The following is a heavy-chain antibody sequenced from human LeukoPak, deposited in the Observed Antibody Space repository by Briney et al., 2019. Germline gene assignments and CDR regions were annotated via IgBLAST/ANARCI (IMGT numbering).Heavy chain of an antibody. Sequence: GGSLRLSCAASGFSFSSYWMHWVRQAPGKGLVWVSRINGDGSITTYADSVKGRFTNSRDNAKNTLYLQMNCLRAEDTAVYYCTRDLDGSGSYHWFDPWGQGTLVTVSS. CDR2: INGDGSIT. V-gene: IGHV3-74*01. J-gene: IGHJ5*02. CDR3: TRDLDGSGSYHWFDP. D-gene: IGHD3-10*01. CDR1: GFSFSSYW.